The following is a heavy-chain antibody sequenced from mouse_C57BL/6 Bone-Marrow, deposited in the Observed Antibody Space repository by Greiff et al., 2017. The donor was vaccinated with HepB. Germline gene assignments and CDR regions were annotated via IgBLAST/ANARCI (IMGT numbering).Heavy chain of an antibody. V-gene: IGHV1-69*02. Sequence: QVQLQQPGAELVKPGASVKMSCKASGYTFTSYWITWVKQRPGQGLEWIGEIDPSDSYTNYNQKFKGKATLTVDTSSSTAYMQLSSLTSEDSAVYYCASYGSSYGYFDVWGTGTTVTVSS. D-gene: IGHD1-1*01. CDR1: GYTFTSYW. J-gene: IGHJ1*03. CDR3: ASYGSSYGYFDV. CDR2: IDPSDSYT.